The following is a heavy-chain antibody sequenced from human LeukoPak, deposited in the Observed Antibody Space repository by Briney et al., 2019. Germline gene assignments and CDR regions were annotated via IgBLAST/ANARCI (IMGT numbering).Heavy chain of an antibody. CDR1: GYTFTSYA. CDR3: ARGSRKFNYYYYMDV. CDR2: INTNTGNP. Sequence: GASVKVSCKASGYTFTSYAMNWVRQAPGQGLEWLGWINTNTGNPTYAQGFTGRFVFSLDTSVSTASLQISSLEAEDTAVYYCARGSRKFNYYYYMDVWGKGTTVTVSS. J-gene: IGHJ6*03. V-gene: IGHV7-4-1*02.